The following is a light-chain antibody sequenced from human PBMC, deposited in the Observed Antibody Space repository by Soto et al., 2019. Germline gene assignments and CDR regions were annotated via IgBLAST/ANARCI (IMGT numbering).Light chain of an antibody. CDR1: SSDVGGYNY. J-gene: IGLJ1*01. Sequence: QSALTQPASVSGSPGQSITISCTGTSSDVGGYNYVSWYQQHPGKAPKLMIYDVSNRPSGVSNRFSGSKSGNTASLTISGLQAEDESDYDCSSYTSSSPYLFGTGTHVPVL. V-gene: IGLV2-14*01. CDR3: SSYTSSSPYL. CDR2: DVS.